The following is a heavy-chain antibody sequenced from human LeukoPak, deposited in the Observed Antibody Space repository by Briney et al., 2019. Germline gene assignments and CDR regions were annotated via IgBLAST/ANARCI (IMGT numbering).Heavy chain of an antibody. CDR3: AKDILRDGDYWVGYYYYGMDV. J-gene: IGHJ6*02. CDR2: ISGSGGST. CDR1: GFTFSSYA. D-gene: IGHD4-17*01. V-gene: IGHV3-23*01. Sequence: PGGSLRLSCAASGFTFSSYAMSWVRQAPGKGLEWVSAISGSGGSTYYADSVKGRFTISRDNSKNTLYLQMNSLRAEDTAVYYCAKDILRDGDYWVGYYYYGMDVWGQGTTVTVSS.